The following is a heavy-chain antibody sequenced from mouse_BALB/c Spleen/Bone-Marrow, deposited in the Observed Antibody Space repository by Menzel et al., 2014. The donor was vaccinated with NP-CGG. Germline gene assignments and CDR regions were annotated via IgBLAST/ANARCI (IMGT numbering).Heavy chain of an antibody. CDR3: TRDGDGYYPYTLDN. D-gene: IGHD2-3*01. CDR1: GYTFTDYE. J-gene: IGHJ4*01. CDR2: IHPRSGGT. Sequence: QVQLKQSGAELVRPGASVKLSCKALGYTFTDYEIHWVKQTPVHGLEWIGAIHPRSGGTAYNQKFKGKATLTADKSSSIAYMKLSSLTSEDSAVYYCTRDGDGYYPYTLDNWGQGTSVTVSS. V-gene: IGHV1-15*01.